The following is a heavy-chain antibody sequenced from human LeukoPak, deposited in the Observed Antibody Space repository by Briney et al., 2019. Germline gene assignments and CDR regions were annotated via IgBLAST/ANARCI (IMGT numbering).Heavy chain of an antibody. D-gene: IGHD3-10*01. CDR3: ARDSGTTGEVKFDP. CDR2: IYTSGST. CDR1: GGSISSYY. Sequence: SETLSLTCTVSGGSISSYYWSWIRQPAGKGLESIGHIYTSGSTTYNPSLKSRVTMSVDTSKNQFSLKLSSVTAADTAVYYCARDSGTTGEVKFDPWGQGTLVTVSS. V-gene: IGHV4-4*07. J-gene: IGHJ5*02.